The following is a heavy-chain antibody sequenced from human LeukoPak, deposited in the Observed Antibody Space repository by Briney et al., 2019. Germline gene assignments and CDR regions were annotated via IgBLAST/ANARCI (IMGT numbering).Heavy chain of an antibody. CDR3: AHRLSGTPRYNWFDP. D-gene: IGHD1-26*01. J-gene: IGHJ5*02. Sequence: SGPTLVNPPQTLTLTCTFSGFSLNTSGVGVGWIRQPPGKALEWLTLIYWDDDKHYSPSLKSRLTITKDTSKNQVVLTMTNMDPVDTATYYCAHRLSGTPRYNWFDPWGQGTLVTVSS. CDR1: GFSLNTSGVG. V-gene: IGHV2-5*02. CDR2: IYWDDDK.